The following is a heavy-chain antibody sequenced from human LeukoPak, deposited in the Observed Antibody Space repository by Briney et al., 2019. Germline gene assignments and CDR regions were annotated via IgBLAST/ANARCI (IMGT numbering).Heavy chain of an antibody. V-gene: IGHV3-7*01. J-gene: IGHJ4*02. CDR2: IKQDGSEK. CDR3: ARGLGHYYGSGSYYSGVDY. D-gene: IGHD3-10*01. Sequence: GGSLRLSCAASGFTFSSYWMSWVRPAPGKGLERVSNIKQDGSEKYYVDSVKGRFTISRDNAKNSLYLQMNSLRAEDTAVYYCARGLGHYYGSGSYYSGVDYWGQGTLVTVSS. CDR1: GFTFSSYW.